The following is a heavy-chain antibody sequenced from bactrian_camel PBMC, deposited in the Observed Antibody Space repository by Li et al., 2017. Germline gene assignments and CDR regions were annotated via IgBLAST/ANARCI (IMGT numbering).Heavy chain of an antibody. Sequence: VQLVESGGGSVQAGGSLRLSCAASGYTYSGNAMGWLRQAPGKEREWVASIVTGGGTTYYAEFVKGRFTISQDNAKDTVYLQMNSLKPEDTAVYYCAAGVRGSGSRGVDKREPRTYGLWGQGTQVTVS. V-gene: IGHV3S40*01. CDR2: IVTGGGTT. D-gene: IGHD3*01. CDR1: GYTYSGNA. J-gene: IGHJ4*01. CDR3: AAGVRGSGSRGVDKREPRTYGL.